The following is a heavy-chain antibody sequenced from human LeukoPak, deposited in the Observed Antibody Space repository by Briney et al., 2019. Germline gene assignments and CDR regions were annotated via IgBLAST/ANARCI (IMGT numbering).Heavy chain of an antibody. CDR1: GYNFTNYG. CDR2: IYPADSYT. CDR3: ARPNITSYYDSRGYDAFDV. Sequence: GESLKISCKGSGYNFTNYGIGWVRQMPGKGLEWMGIIYPADSYTRYSPSFRGQVTISADKAISIAYLHLSSLKASDTAMYYCARPNITSYYDSRGYDAFDVWGQGTMVTVYS. D-gene: IGHD3-22*01. J-gene: IGHJ3*01. V-gene: IGHV5-51*01.